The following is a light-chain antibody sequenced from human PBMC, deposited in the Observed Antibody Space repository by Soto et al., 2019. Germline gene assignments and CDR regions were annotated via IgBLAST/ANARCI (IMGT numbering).Light chain of an antibody. J-gene: IGLJ1*01. CDR3: CSYAGSSGYD. V-gene: IGLV2-23*01. Sequence: QSALTQPASVSGSPGQSITISCTGTSSDVGSYNLVSWYQQHPGKAPKLMIYEGSKRPSGVSNRFSGSKSGNTASLTISGLQAEDESDYYCCSYAGSSGYDFGTGTKLTVL. CDR2: EGS. CDR1: SSDVGSYNL.